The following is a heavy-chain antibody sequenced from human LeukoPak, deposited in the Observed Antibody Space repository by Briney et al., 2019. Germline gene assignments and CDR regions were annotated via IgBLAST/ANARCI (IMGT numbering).Heavy chain of an antibody. CDR1: GGSISTYY. CDR3: ARHDAGIAARPFDN. Sequence: WETLSLTCTVSGGSISTYYWSWIRRPPGKGLEWIAYIHASGPTNYNPSLKSRITISVDTSKNQFSLKLSSVTAADTAVYYCARHDAGIAARPFDNWGQGTLVTVSS. V-gene: IGHV4-4*09. CDR2: IHASGPT. J-gene: IGHJ4*02. D-gene: IGHD6-6*01.